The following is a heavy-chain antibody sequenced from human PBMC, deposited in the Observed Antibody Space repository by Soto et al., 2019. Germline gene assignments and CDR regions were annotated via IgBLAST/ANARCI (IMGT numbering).Heavy chain of an antibody. D-gene: IGHD3-22*01. V-gene: IGHV1-18*01. J-gene: IGHJ4*02. CDR3: ARANYYDSSGYHFDY. CDR1: GYTFTSYG. Sequence: QVQLVQSGAEVKKPGASVKVSCKASGYTFTSYGISWVRQAPGQGLEWMGWISAYNGNTNYAQKLQGRVTMTTDTSSSTAYMELRILRSDDTAVYYCARANYYDSSGYHFDYWGQGTLVTVSS. CDR2: ISAYNGNT.